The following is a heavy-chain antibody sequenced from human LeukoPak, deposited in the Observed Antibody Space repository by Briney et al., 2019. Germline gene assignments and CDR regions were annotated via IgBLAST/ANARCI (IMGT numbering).Heavy chain of an antibody. J-gene: IGHJ3*02. CDR1: GGSISSYY. CDR3: ASWTGDYAAFDI. Sequence: SETLSLTCTVSGGSISSYYWSWIRQPPGKGLEWIGRIYTSGSTNYNPSLKSRVTISVDTSKNQFSLKLSSVTAADTAVYYCASWTGDYAAFDIWGQGTMVTVSS. CDR2: IYTSGST. V-gene: IGHV4-4*08. D-gene: IGHD4-17*01.